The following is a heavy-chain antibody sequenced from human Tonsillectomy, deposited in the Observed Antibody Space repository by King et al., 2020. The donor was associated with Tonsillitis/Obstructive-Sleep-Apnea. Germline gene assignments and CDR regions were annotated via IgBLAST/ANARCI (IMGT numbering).Heavy chain of an antibody. D-gene: IGHD2-2*02. Sequence: VQLVESGGGVVQPGRSLRLSCAASGFIFSTYGMHWVRQAPGKGLEWVAGIWYDGTNKYYADSVKGRFTISRDNSKNTLYLQMNSLRAEDTAVYYCAREGYCSSSIRYKAAYRPFDYWGQGTLVTVSS. CDR2: IWYDGTNK. CDR1: GFIFSTYG. CDR3: AREGYCSSSIRYKAAYRPFDY. J-gene: IGHJ4*02. V-gene: IGHV3-33*01.